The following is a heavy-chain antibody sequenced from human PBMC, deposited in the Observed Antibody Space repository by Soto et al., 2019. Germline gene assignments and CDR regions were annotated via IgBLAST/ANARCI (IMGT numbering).Heavy chain of an antibody. CDR2: INPSGGST. CDR3: ARSTTVVTYSYYYYGMDV. CDR1: GYTFTSYY. J-gene: IGHJ6*02. Sequence: GASVKVSCKASGYTFTSYYMHWVRQAPGQGLEWMGIINPSGGSTSYAQKFQGRVTMTRDTSTSTVYMELSSLRSEDTAVYYCARSTTVVTYSYYYYGMDVWGQGTTVTVSS. D-gene: IGHD4-17*01. V-gene: IGHV1-46*01.